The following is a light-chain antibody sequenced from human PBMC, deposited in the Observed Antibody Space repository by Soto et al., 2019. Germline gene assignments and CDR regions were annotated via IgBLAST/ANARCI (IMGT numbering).Light chain of an antibody. CDR2: AAS. V-gene: IGKV1-9*01. J-gene: IGKJ4*01. CDR3: QQLHSCPLT. CDR1: QGISSY. Sequence: IQFTQSPSSLSASVGDRGTITFRASQGISSYLAWYQQKPGRAPKLLIYAASTLQSGVPSSFSGSGSGTDFTLTISSLQPEDFATYYCQQLHSCPLTFGGGTKVDIK.